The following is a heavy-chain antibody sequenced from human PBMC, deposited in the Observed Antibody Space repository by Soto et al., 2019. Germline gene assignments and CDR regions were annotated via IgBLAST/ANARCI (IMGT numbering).Heavy chain of an antibody. D-gene: IGHD3-9*01. CDR3: ARXSDILTGPPSAFDI. J-gene: IGHJ3*02. CDR1: GYTFTSYY. Sequence: ASVKVSCKASGYTFTSYYMHWVRQAPGQGLEWMGIINPSGGSTSYAQKFQGRVTMTRDTSTSTVYMELSSLRSEDTAVYYCARXSDILTGPPSAFDIWGQGTMVTVSS. CDR2: INPSGGST. V-gene: IGHV1-46*01.